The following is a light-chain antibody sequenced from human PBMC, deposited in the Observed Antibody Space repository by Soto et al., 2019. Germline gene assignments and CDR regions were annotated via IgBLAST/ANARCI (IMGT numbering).Light chain of an antibody. Sequence: EVVLTQSPGSLSLSPGQRATLSCRASQSVDRTFFAWYQKKSGQAHRLLIYGASKRATGIPDRFSGSGSGTDFTLIISRLEPEDFSVYYCQQYMSSVTFGQGTKVEIK. V-gene: IGKV3-20*01. CDR2: GAS. CDR3: QQYMSSVT. CDR1: QSVDRTF. J-gene: IGKJ1*01.